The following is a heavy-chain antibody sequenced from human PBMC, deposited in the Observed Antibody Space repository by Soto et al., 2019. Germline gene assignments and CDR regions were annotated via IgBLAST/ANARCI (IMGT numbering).Heavy chain of an antibody. D-gene: IGHD3-16*01. Sequence: EVQLLESGGGLVQPGGSLRLSCTASGFTFSTYAMTWVRQAPGKGLEWVSTISASDGSTFYADSVKGRFIISRDNSKDTLNLKIINLGAEDRAVYYCAKLGYSKWGNYRDVWGKGPPVTVSS. CDR1: GFTFSTYA. CDR3: AKLGYSKWGNYRDV. CDR2: ISASDGST. J-gene: IGHJ6*03. V-gene: IGHV3-23*01.